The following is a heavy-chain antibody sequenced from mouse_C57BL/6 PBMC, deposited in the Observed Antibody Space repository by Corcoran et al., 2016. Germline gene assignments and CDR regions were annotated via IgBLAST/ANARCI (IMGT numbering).Heavy chain of an antibody. CDR3: ARRDYGSSYNYFDY. D-gene: IGHD1-1*01. CDR1: GYTFTTYG. CDR2: INTYSGVP. Sequence: QIQLVQSGPELKKPGETVKISCKASGYTFTTYGMSWVKQAPGKGLKWMGWINTYSGVPTYADDFKGRFAFSLETSASTAYLQINNLKNEDTATYFCARRDYGSSYNYFDYWGQGTTLTVSS. J-gene: IGHJ2*01. V-gene: IGHV9-3*01.